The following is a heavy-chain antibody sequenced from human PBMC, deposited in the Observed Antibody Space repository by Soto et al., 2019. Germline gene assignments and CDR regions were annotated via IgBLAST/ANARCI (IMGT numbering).Heavy chain of an antibody. V-gene: IGHV3-15*07. Sequence: GGSLRLSCAASGLTFSSAWMNWVRQAPGKGLEWVGRIKSQTDGGTTDYAAPVKGRFTISRDDSKNTLYLQMDSLKTEDTAVYFCTTFRYFYDSSGYYLWDFWGQGTLVTVSS. CDR1: GLTFSSAW. D-gene: IGHD3-22*01. CDR2: IKSQTDGGTT. J-gene: IGHJ4*02. CDR3: TTFRYFYDSSGYYLWDF.